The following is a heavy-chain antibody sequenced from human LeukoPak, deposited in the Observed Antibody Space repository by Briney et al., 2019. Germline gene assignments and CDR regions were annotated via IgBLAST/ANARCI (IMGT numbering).Heavy chain of an antibody. CDR1: GFAFSSYA. CDR3: GAYDYIWGSYRYRLSDY. Sequence: GGSLRLSCAASGFAFSSYAMSWVRQAPGKGLEWVSAISGSGGSTCYADSVKGRFTISRDNSKNTLYLQMNSLRAEDTAVYYCGAYDYIWGSYRYRLSDYWGQGTLVTVSS. CDR2: ISGSGGST. V-gene: IGHV3-23*01. D-gene: IGHD3-16*02. J-gene: IGHJ4*02.